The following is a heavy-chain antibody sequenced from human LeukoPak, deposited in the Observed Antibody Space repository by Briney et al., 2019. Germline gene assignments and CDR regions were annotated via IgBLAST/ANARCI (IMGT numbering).Heavy chain of an antibody. V-gene: IGHV4-39*07. Sequence: SETLSLTCTVSGGSISSSSYYWGWIRQPPGKGLEWIGSIYYSGSTYYNPSLKSRVTISVDTSNNQFSLNLRFVTAADTAVYYCARAPLWTISARPFDQWGQGTLVTVSS. CDR1: GGSISSSSYY. CDR3: ARAPLWTISARPFDQ. D-gene: IGHD6-6*01. CDR2: IYYSGST. J-gene: IGHJ4*02.